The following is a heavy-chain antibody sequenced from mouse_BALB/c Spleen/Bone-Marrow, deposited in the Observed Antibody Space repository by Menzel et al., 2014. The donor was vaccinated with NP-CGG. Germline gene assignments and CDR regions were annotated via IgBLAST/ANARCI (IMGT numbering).Heavy chain of an antibody. J-gene: IGHJ2*01. Sequence: EVQGVESGGGLVKPGGSLKLSCAASGFAFSSYDMSWVRQTPEKRLEWVAYISSGGGSTYYPDTVKGRFTISRDNAKNTLYLQMSSLKSEDTATYYCARGYYYGSSFDYWGQGTTLTVSS. D-gene: IGHD1-1*01. CDR3: ARGYYYGSSFDY. V-gene: IGHV5-12-1*01. CDR1: GFAFSSYD. CDR2: ISSGGGST.